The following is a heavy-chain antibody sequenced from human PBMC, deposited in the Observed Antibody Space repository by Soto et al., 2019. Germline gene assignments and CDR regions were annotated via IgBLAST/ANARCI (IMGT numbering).Heavy chain of an antibody. CDR3: TRSIAD. D-gene: IGHD6-13*01. J-gene: IGHJ4*02. Sequence: EVQLVESGGGLVQPGGSLRLSCAASGFTFSDHYMDWVRQAPGKGLEWVGRIRNKANSYTTEYAASVKGRFTISRDDSKISLYLQMNSLKTEDTAEYYCTRSIADWGQGTLVTVSS. CDR2: IRNKANSYTT. CDR1: GFTFSDHY. V-gene: IGHV3-72*01.